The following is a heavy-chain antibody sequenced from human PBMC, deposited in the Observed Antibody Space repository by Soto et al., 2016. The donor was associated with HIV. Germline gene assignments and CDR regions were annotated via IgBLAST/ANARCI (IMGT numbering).Heavy chain of an antibody. CDR1: GGSFSGYQ. Sequence: QVQLQQWGAGLLKPSETLSLTCAVYGGSFSGYQWTWIRQAPGKGLEWIGEVNHNGHTNYSPSLENRLTISTDTTKNXFSLKVTSVTAADSAVYYCARHGDTNNWDRSFDYWGHGNLVTVSS. CDR2: VNHNGHT. V-gene: IGHV4-34*01. CDR3: ARHGDTNNWDRSFDY. D-gene: IGHD7-27*01. J-gene: IGHJ4*01.